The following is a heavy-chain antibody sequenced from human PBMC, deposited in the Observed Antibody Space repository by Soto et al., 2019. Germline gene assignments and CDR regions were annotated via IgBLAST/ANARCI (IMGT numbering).Heavy chain of an antibody. CDR2: ISYDGSNK. D-gene: IGHD2-21*01. J-gene: IGHJ6*02. V-gene: IGHV3-30-3*01. CDR1: GFTFSSYA. Sequence: QVQLVESGGGVVQPGRSLRLSCAPSGFTFSSYAMHWVRQAPGKGLEWVAVISYDGSNKYYADSVKGRFTISRDNSKNTLYLQMNSLRVEDTAVYYCARGGPTYYYYGMDVWGQGTTVTVS. CDR3: ARGGPTYYYYGMDV.